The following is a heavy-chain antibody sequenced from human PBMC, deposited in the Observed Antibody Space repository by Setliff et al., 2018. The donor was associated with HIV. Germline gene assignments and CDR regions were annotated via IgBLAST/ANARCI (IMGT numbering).Heavy chain of an antibody. J-gene: IGHJ4*02. V-gene: IGHV3-49*03. Sequence: GGSLRLSCTASGFTFGDYAMSWFRQAPGKGLEWVGFIKSKINGGTTDHAAPLKGRFTISRDDSKNTLYLQMNSLKAEDTAVYYCAYYRDSTVHQDYWGQGTLVTVS. CDR2: IKSKINGGTT. CDR3: AYYRDSTVHQDY. CDR1: GFTFGDYA. D-gene: IGHD3-16*02.